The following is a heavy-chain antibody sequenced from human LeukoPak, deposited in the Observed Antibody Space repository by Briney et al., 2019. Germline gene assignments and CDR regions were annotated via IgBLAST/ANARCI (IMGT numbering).Heavy chain of an antibody. J-gene: IGHJ3*02. D-gene: IGHD3-3*01. V-gene: IGHV3-23*01. Sequence: PGGSLRLSCAASGFTFSSYAMSWVRQAPGKGLEWVSAISGSGGSIYYADSVKGRFTISRDNSKNTLYLQMNSLRAEDTAVYYCAKARTYYDFWSEISGQGTMVTVSS. CDR1: GFTFSSYA. CDR3: AKARTYYDFWSEI. CDR2: ISGSGGSI.